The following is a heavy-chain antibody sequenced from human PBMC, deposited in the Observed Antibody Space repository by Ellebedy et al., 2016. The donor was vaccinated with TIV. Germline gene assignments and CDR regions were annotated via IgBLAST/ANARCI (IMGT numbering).Heavy chain of an antibody. V-gene: IGHV3-23*01. D-gene: IGHD5-18*01. CDR3: AKDRTPGDGYWVFDQ. CDR1: GFTFSRYA. J-gene: IGHJ4*02. Sequence: PGGSLRLSCAASGFTFSRYAMSWVRQAPGKGLEWVSGIVGSGGGIYYADSVKGRFTISRDHYKSPVELQMNSLRAEDKAVYYCAKDRTPGDGYWVFDQWGQGALVTVSS. CDR2: IVGSGGGI.